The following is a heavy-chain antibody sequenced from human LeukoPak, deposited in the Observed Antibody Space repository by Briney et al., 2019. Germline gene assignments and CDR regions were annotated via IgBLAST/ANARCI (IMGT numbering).Heavy chain of an antibody. D-gene: IGHD3-3*01. CDR3: ARPITTSWVGNGMDV. V-gene: IGHV3-30*04. J-gene: IGHJ6*02. Sequence: PGGSLRLSCAASGFTFSSYAMHWVRQAPGKGLEWVAVISYDGSNKYYADSVKGRFTISRDNSKNTLYLQMNSLRAEDTAVYYCARPITTSWVGNGMDVRGQGTTVTVSS. CDR1: GFTFSSYA. CDR2: ISYDGSNK.